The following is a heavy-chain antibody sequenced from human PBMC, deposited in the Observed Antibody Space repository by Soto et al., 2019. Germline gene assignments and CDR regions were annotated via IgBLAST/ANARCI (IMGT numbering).Heavy chain of an antibody. CDR1: GFTFSSYA. V-gene: IGHV3-23*01. D-gene: IGHD7-27*01. CDR3: AKKGGTGYYYYYYGMDV. J-gene: IGHJ6*02. Sequence: GGSLRLSCAASGFTFSSYAMSWVRQAPGKGLEWVSAISGSGGSTYYADSVKGRFTISRDNSKNTLYLQMNSLRAEDRAVYYCAKKGGTGYYYYYYGMDVWGQGTTVTVSS. CDR2: ISGSGGST.